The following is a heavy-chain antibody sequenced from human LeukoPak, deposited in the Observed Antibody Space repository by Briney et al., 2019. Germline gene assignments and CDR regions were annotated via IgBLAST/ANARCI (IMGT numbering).Heavy chain of an antibody. CDR2: MFYSEST. V-gene: IGHV4-61*01. D-gene: IGHD5-24*01. J-gene: IGHJ5*02. Sequence: SETLSLTCSVSGASVSDGNYYWSWIRQPPGKGLEWIGYMFYSESTKYNPSLKSRVTISLDTSKNQFSLKLSSVTAADTAMYFCARRRVEMATITEDNWLDPWGQGTLVTVSS. CDR1: GASVSDGNYY. CDR3: ARRRVEMATITEDNWLDP.